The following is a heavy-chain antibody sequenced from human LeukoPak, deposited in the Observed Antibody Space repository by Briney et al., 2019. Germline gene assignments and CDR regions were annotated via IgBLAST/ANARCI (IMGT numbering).Heavy chain of an antibody. CDR3: ASSHFRTIFGVVIDRNLDY. V-gene: IGHV4-4*07. Sequence: SETLSLTCTVSGGSISSYYWSWIRQPAGKGLEWIGRIYTSGSTNYNPSLKSRVTMSVDTSKNQFSLKLSSVTAADTAVYYCASSHFRTIFGVVIDRNLDYWGQGTLVTVSS. CDR1: GGSISSYY. J-gene: IGHJ4*02. D-gene: IGHD3-3*01. CDR2: IYTSGST.